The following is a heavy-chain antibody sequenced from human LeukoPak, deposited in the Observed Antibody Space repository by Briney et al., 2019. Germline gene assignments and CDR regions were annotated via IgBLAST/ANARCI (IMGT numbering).Heavy chain of an antibody. J-gene: IGHJ4*02. CDR2: INHSGST. Sequence: PSETLSLTCAVYGGSFSGYYWSWIRQPPGKGLEWIGEINHSGSTNYNPPLKSRVTISVDTSKNQFSLKLSSVTAADTAVYYCARGRVDIVVVPAAMSRYFDYWGQGTLVTGSS. V-gene: IGHV4-34*01. CDR3: ARGRVDIVVVPAAMSRYFDY. CDR1: GGSFSGYY. D-gene: IGHD2-2*03.